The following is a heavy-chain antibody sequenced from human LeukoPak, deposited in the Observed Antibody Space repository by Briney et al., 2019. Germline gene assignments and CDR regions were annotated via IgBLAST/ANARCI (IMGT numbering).Heavy chain of an antibody. D-gene: IGHD5-12*01. CDR2: INLDGSEQ. CDR1: GFTFTSFY. V-gene: IGHV3-7*01. J-gene: IGHJ4*02. Sequence: PGGSLRLSCVASGFTFTSFYMSWVRQAPGKGLEWVANINLDGSEQYYVDSVKGRFTISRDNAKNSLYLQMNSLRAEDTAVYYCAKDRGDIVATIDYWGQGTLVTVSS. CDR3: AKDRGDIVATIDY.